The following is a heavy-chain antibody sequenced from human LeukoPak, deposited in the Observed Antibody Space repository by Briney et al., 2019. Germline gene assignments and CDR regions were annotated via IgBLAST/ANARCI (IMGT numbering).Heavy chain of an antibody. CDR1: GGSISSGGYY. CDR3: ARGSGRLLYYYYGMDV. J-gene: IGHJ6*02. D-gene: IGHD3-10*01. Sequence: SETLSLTCTVSGGSISSGGYYWSWIRQHPGKGLEWIGYIYYSGSTYYNPSLKSRVTISVDTSKNQFSLKLSSVTAADTAVYYCARGSGRLLYYYYGMDVWGQGTTVTVSS. CDR2: IYYSGST. V-gene: IGHV4-31*03.